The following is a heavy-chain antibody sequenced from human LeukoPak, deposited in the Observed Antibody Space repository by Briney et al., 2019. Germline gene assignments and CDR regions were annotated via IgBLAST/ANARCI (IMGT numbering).Heavy chain of an antibody. Sequence: ASVKVSCKTSGYTFSSHGISWVRQAPGQGLESVGWISAFNGKTEYGQKFQGRLTMTTDTSTSTVYMDLRSLRSDDTAIYYCARGLGAIDYWGQGTLITVSS. CDR2: ISAFNGKT. D-gene: IGHD6-19*01. J-gene: IGHJ4*02. CDR1: GYTFSSHG. V-gene: IGHV1-18*01. CDR3: ARGLGAIDY.